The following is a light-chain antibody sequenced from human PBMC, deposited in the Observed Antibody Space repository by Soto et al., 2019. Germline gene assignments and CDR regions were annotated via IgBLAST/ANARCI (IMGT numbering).Light chain of an antibody. Sequence: EILLTQSPATLSLSPGERATLSCRASQSISSYLAWYQQKPGQAPSLLIYDASNRATGIPARFSGSGSGTDFTLTVSSLEPEDFAVYYCQQRTNWPRTFGQGTRLEI. CDR2: DAS. J-gene: IGKJ5*01. CDR1: QSISSY. CDR3: QQRTNWPRT. V-gene: IGKV3-11*01.